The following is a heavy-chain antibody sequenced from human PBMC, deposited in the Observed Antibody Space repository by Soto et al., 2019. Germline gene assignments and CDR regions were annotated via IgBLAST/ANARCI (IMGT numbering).Heavy chain of an antibody. CDR1: GGSISSGDYY. V-gene: IGHV4-30-4*01. Sequence: SETLSLTCTVSGGSISSGDYYWSWIRQPPGKGLEWIGYIYYSGSTYYNPSLKSRVTISVDTSKNQFSLKLSSVTAADTAVYYCARDPSYCGGDCYSFPYYGMDVWGQGTKVTVSS. CDR3: ARDPSYCGGDCYSFPYYGMDV. D-gene: IGHD2-21*02. CDR2: IYYSGST. J-gene: IGHJ6*02.